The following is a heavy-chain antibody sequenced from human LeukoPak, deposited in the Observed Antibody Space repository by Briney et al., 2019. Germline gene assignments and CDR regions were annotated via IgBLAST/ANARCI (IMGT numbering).Heavy chain of an antibody. CDR1: GFTFGDYA. J-gene: IGHJ4*02. V-gene: IGHV3-23*01. CDR3: AKDLGSSGTASYFDY. CDR2: ISGSGGST. D-gene: IGHD6-19*01. Sequence: PGRSLRLSCTGSGFTFGDYAMSWVRQAPGKGLEWVSAISGSGGSTYYADSVKGRFTISRDNSKNTLYLQMNSLRAEDTAVYYCAKDLGSSGTASYFDYWGQGTLVTVSS.